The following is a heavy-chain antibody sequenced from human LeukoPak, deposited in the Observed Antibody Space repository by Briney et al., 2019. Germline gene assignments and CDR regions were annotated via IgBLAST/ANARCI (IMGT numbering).Heavy chain of an antibody. J-gene: IGHJ4*02. D-gene: IGHD3-10*01. Sequence: GGSLRLSCAASEFTVSTNYMNWVRQAPGKGLEWVSAIYSGGTTYYADSVKRRFTISRDTSKNTLYLQMNSLRAEDTAVYYCARDKFRGYFDYWGQGTLVSVS. CDR2: IYSGGTT. CDR3: ARDKFRGYFDY. CDR1: EFTVSTNY. V-gene: IGHV3-66*01.